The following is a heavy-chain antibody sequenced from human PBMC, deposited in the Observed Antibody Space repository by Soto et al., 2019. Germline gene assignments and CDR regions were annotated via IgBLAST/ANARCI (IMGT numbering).Heavy chain of an antibody. CDR2: IYPGDSDT. D-gene: IGHD2-2*01. Sequence: PGESLKISCKGSGYSFTSYWIGWVRQMPGKGLEWMGIIYPGDSDTRYSPSFQGQVTISADKSISTAYLQWSSLKASDTAMYYCARLVVVPAAYDAFDIWGQGAMVTVSS. J-gene: IGHJ3*02. V-gene: IGHV5-51*01. CDR1: GYSFTSYW. CDR3: ARLVVVPAAYDAFDI.